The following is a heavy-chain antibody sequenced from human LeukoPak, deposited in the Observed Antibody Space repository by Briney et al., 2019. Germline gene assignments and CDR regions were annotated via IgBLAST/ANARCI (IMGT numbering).Heavy chain of an antibody. D-gene: IGHD3-16*02. J-gene: IGHJ4*02. CDR3: ARDTYYDYVWGSYLLL. V-gene: IGHV1-69*06. CDR1: GGTFSSYA. CDR2: IIPIFGTA. Sequence: ASVKVSCKASGGTFSSYAISWVRQAPGQGLEWMGGIIPIFGTANYAQKFQGRVTITADKSTSTAYMELGSLRSEDTAVYYCARDTYYDYVWGSYLLLWGQGTLVTVSS.